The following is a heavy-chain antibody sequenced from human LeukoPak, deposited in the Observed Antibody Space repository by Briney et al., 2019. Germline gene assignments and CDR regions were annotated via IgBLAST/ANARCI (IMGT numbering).Heavy chain of an antibody. D-gene: IGHD6-19*01. CDR1: GFTFSRYG. CDR2: IWYGGSHK. Sequence: PGRSLRLSCAASGFTFSRYGMHWVRQAAGKGLEWVADIWYGGSHKYYADSVKGRFTISRDNSKNTLHLQMNSLRAEDTAVYYCAREVYSSGWSSFDYWGQGTLVTVSS. V-gene: IGHV3-33*08. CDR3: AREVYSSGWSSFDY. J-gene: IGHJ4*02.